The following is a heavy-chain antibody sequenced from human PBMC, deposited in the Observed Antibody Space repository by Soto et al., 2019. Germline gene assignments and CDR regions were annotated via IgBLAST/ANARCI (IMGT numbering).Heavy chain of an antibody. V-gene: IGHV3-74*01. CDR3: ARERANYDYVWGSHYFDY. CDR2: INSDGSST. Sequence: PGGAVRLSCAASGFTFSSYWMHWVRQAPGKGLVWVSRINSDGSSTSYADSVKGRFTISRDNAKDTLYLQMNSLRAEDTAVYYCARERANYDYVWGSHYFDYWGQGTLVTVTS. J-gene: IGHJ4*02. CDR1: GFTFSSYW. D-gene: IGHD3-16*01.